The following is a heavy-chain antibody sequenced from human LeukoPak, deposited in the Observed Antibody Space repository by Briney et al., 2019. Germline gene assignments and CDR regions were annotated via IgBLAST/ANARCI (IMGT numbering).Heavy chain of an antibody. Sequence: PGGSLRLSCAASGFTFSSYWMHWVRQAPGKGLVWVSHINSDGSSTNYADSAKGRFTISRDNAKNTLYLQMNTLRAEDTAVYYCARDLGLDYGGSQWGQGTLVTVSS. CDR3: ARDLGLDYGGSQ. J-gene: IGHJ4*02. V-gene: IGHV3-74*01. D-gene: IGHD4-23*01. CDR1: GFTFSSYW. CDR2: INSDGSST.